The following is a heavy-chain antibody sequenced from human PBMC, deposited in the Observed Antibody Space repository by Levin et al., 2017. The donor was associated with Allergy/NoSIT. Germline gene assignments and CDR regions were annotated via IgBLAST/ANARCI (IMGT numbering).Heavy chain of an antibody. Sequence: GGSLRLSCAASGFTFSSYGMHWVRQAPGKGLEWVAVISYDGSNKYYADSVKGRFTISRDNSKNTLYLQMNSLRAEDTAVYYCAKGFGDSGYDPIDYWGQGTLVTVSS. V-gene: IGHV3-30*18. CDR3: AKGFGDSGYDPIDY. CDR2: ISYDGSNK. J-gene: IGHJ4*02. D-gene: IGHD5-12*01. CDR1: GFTFSSYG.